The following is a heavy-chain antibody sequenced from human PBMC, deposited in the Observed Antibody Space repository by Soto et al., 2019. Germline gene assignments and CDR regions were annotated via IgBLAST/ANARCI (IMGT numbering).Heavy chain of an antibody. CDR1: GGTFSSYA. CDR3: ARDYYGGTPGLDAFDI. V-gene: IGHV1-69*01. Sequence: QVQLVQSGAEVKKPGSSVKVSCKASGGTFSSYAISWVRQAPGQGLEWMGGIIPIFGTANYAQKFQGRVTITADESTSTAYMELSSLRSEDTAVYYCARDYYGGTPGLDAFDIWGQGTMVTVSS. J-gene: IGHJ3*02. CDR2: IIPIFGTA. D-gene: IGHD4-17*01.